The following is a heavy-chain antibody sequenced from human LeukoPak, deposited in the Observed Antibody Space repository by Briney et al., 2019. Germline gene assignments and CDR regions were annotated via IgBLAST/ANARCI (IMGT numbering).Heavy chain of an antibody. D-gene: IGHD6-13*01. CDR3: ARDLRRVAGTGPYGMDV. V-gene: IGHV1-46*01. CDR2: INPSGGGT. J-gene: IGHJ6*02. CDR1: GGTFSSYA. Sequence: ASVKVSCKASGGTFSSYAISWVRQAPGQGLEWMGVINPSGGGTIYAQKFQGRVTMTRETSTSTLYMELSSLRSEDTAVFYCARDLRRVAGTGPYGMDVWGQGTTVTVS.